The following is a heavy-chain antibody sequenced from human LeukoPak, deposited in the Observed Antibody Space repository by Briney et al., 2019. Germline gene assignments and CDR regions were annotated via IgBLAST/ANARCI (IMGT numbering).Heavy chain of an antibody. D-gene: IGHD3-16*01. V-gene: IGHV3-7*01. CDR2: IKQDGTEK. Sequence: GGSLRLSCAASGFTLSSYWMNWVRQAPGKGLEWVANIKQDGTEKYYVDSVKGRFTISRDNAKNSLYLQMNSLRAEDTAVYYCARIWGGKYRVDYWGQGTLVTVSS. CDR1: GFTLSSYW. CDR3: ARIWGGKYRVDY. J-gene: IGHJ4*02.